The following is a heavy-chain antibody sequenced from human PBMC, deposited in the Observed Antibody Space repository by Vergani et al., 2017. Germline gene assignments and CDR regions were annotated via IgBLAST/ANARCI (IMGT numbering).Heavy chain of an antibody. V-gene: IGHV3-23*01. Sequence: VQLLESGGGLVQPGGSLRLSCAASGFTFSTYAMTWVRQAPGKGLEWVSTISGSGGSTYYADSVKGRFTISRDNSKNTLYLQMNSLRAEDTAVYYCAKDGELLPSDYWGQGILVTVSS. CDR1: GFTFSTYA. CDR3: AKDGELLPSDY. D-gene: IGHD2-15*01. CDR2: ISGSGGST. J-gene: IGHJ4*02.